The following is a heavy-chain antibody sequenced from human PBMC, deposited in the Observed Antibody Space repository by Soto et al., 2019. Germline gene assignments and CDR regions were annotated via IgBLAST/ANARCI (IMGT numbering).Heavy chain of an antibody. V-gene: IGHV1-69*06. D-gene: IGHD2-2*02. CDR1: GGTFSSYA. CDR2: IIPIFGTA. J-gene: IGHJ6*02. CDR3: ASASCYTCYYYYGMDV. Sequence: QVQLVQSGAEVKKPGSSMKVSCKASGGTFSSYAISWVRQAPGQGLECMGGIIPIFGTANYAQKFQGRVTITADKSTSTAYMELSSLRSEDTAVYYCASASCYTCYYYYGMDVWGQGTTVTVSS.